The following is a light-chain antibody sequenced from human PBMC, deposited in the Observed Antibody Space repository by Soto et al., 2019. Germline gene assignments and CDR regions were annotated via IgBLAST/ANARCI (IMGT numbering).Light chain of an antibody. CDR1: QSVGGN. CDR2: AAS. CDR3: QQYNNWPPWT. V-gene: IGKV3-15*01. J-gene: IGKJ1*01. Sequence: EIVMTQSPATLSVSPGERDTLSCRASQSVGGNLAWYQQKPGQPPRLLIYAASSRPTGIPARFSGSGSGTEFTLTISSLQSEDFAVYYCQQYNNWPPWTFGQGTKVEIK.